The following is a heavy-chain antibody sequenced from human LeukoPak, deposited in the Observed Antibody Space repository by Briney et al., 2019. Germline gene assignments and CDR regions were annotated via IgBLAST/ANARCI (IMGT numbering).Heavy chain of an antibody. CDR3: TRDRDYYDSGSSYFDY. CDR1: GRSISSYY. J-gene: IGHJ4*02. Sequence: SETLSLSCTVSGRSISSYYWSWIRQPPGKGLEWIGYIYYTGSTNYNPSLKSRVTISIDTSKNQFSLKLSSVTAAYTAVYFCTRDRDYYDSGSSYFDYWGQGTLVTVSS. CDR2: IYYTGST. D-gene: IGHD3-10*01. V-gene: IGHV4-59*01.